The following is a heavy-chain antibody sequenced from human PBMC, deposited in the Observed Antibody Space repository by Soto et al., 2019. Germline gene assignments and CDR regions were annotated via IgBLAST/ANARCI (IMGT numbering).Heavy chain of an antibody. J-gene: IGHJ4*02. D-gene: IGHD6-13*01. Sequence: GASVKVSCKATGYTFTGYYMHWVRQAPGQGLEWMGWINPNSGGTNYAQKFQGRVTMTRDTSISTAYMELSRLRSDDTAAYYCARNLGSSSWWFIGYWGQGTLVTVSS. CDR2: INPNSGGT. V-gene: IGHV1-2*02. CDR1: GYTFTGYY. CDR3: ARNLGSSSWWFIGY.